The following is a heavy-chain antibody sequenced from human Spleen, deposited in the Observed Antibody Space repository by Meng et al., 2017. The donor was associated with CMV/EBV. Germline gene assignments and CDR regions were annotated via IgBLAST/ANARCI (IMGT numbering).Heavy chain of an antibody. CDR1: YTYPDFY. J-gene: IGHJ4*02. CDR2: ISPKGGDT. CDR3: AKAGHCTTNSCFTRLDN. D-gene: IGHD1-1*01. Sequence: YTYPDFYLHWVRQAPGRGPEWMGWISPKGGDTKYAQRFQGRVTMARNTSITTAYLELSGLRFDDTAIYFCAKAGHCTTNSCFTRLDNWGQGTLVTVSS. V-gene: IGHV1-2*02.